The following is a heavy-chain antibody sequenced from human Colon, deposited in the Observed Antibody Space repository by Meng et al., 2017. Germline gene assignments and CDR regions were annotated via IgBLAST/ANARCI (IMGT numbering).Heavy chain of an antibody. D-gene: IGHD3-16*01. J-gene: IGHJ6*02. V-gene: IGHV4-39*07. Sequence: SETLSLTCTVSGDSISGSGYYWDWIRQTPGKGLEWIANIYYRETTYYNPSLRSRVTISLDTSENTFSLHLTSVTAADTAVYYCARTRARFVGMDVWGHGTTVTVSS. CDR1: GDSISGSGYY. CDR3: ARTRARFVGMDV. CDR2: IYYRETT.